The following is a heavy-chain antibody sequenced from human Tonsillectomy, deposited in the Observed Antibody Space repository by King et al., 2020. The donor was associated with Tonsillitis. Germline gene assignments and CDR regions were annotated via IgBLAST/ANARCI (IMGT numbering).Heavy chain of an antibody. CDR3: ARERMTMVRGVTFRNFDY. D-gene: IGHD3-10*01. CDR2: INSDGSST. CDR1: GFTFSSYW. V-gene: IGHV3-74*01. Sequence: VQLVQSGGGLVQPGGSLRLSCAASGFTFSSYWMHWVRQAPGKGLVWVSRINSDGSSTSYADSVKGRFTISRDNAKNTLYLQMNSLRAEDTAVYYCARERMTMVRGVTFRNFDYWGQGTLVTVSS. J-gene: IGHJ4*02.